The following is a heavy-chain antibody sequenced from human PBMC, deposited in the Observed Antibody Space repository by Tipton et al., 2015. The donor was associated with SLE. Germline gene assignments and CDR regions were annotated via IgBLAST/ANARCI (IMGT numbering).Heavy chain of an antibody. CDR2: INHSGST. CDR3: ARRRDGYNFDS. J-gene: IGHJ4*02. CDR1: GGSFSGYY. Sequence: TLSLTCAVYGGSFSGYYWSWIRQPPGKGLEWIGEINHSGSTNYNPSLKSRVTISVDTSKNQFSLKLSSVTAADTAVYYCARRRDGYNFDSWGQGTLVTVSS. V-gene: IGHV4-34*01. D-gene: IGHD5-24*01.